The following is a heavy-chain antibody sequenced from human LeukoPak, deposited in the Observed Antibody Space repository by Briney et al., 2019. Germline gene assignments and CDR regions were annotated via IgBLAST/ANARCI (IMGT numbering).Heavy chain of an antibody. CDR2: IGSSGGST. CDR3: VKDIQLST. V-gene: IGHV3-53*01. Sequence: GGSLRLSCAASGFTVSSNYMSWVRQAPGKGLEWVSLIGSSGGSTYYADSVKGRFTISRDNSNHTLSLQMNSLRVEDTAIYYCVKDIQLSTWGLGTMVTVSS. CDR1: GFTVSSNY. D-gene: IGHD5-24*01. J-gene: IGHJ3*01.